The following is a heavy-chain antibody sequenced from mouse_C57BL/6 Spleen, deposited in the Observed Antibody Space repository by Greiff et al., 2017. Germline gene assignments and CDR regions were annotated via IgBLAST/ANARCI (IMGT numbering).Heavy chain of an antibody. CDR1: GFTFSDYY. V-gene: IGHV5-16*01. CDR3: ARPPDGYYPAWCAY. J-gene: IGHJ3*01. D-gene: IGHD2-3*01. CDR2: INYDGSST. Sequence: EVQLVESEGGLVQPGSSMKLSCTASGFTFSDYYMAWVRQVPEKGLEWVANINYDGSSTYYLDSLKSRFIISRDNAKNILYLQMSSLKSEDTATYYCARPPDGYYPAWCAYWGQGTLVTVSA.